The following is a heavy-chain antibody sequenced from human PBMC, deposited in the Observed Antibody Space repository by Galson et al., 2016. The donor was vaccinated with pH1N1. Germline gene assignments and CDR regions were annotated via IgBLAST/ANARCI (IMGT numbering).Heavy chain of an antibody. Sequence: QSGAEVKKPGESLKISCKASGYRFTSYWIAWVRQVPGKGLEWVGVVSPGGSTIRYSPPFQGQVTISNDKSINTAYLQWISLKASDTATYYCARQYDFGDYRGDAFDIWGQGTMVIVSS. CDR3: ARQYDFGDYRGDAFDI. J-gene: IGHJ3*02. D-gene: IGHD4-17*01. V-gene: IGHV5-51*03. CDR1: GYRFTSYW. CDR2: VSPGGSTI.